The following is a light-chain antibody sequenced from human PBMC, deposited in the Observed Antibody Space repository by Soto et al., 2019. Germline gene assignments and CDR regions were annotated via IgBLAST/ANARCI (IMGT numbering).Light chain of an antibody. CDR1: SSNIGAGYD. CDR3: QSYDSSLSGAV. Sequence: QSVLTQPPSVSGAPGPRVTISCTWSSSNIGAGYDVHWYQQLPGTAPKLLIYGNSNRPSGVPDRFSGSKSGTSASLAITGVHAVDEAEYNLQSYDSSLSGAVFGGGTKLTVL. V-gene: IGLV1-40*01. CDR2: GNS. J-gene: IGLJ2*01.